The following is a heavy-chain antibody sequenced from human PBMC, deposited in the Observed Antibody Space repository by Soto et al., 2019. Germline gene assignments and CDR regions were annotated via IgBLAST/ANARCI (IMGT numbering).Heavy chain of an antibody. CDR2: VFYSGST. J-gene: IGHJ4*02. CDR3: AGSFMVPLDYFDS. Sequence: PSETLSLTCTVSGAAIDSHYWSWIRQPPGKGLEWIGQVFYSGSTNYNPSLKSRVTISINTSTKQFSLKLTSVSAADTAVYYCAGSFMVPLDYFDSWGQGTLVTVSS. CDR1: GAAIDSHY. V-gene: IGHV4-59*11. D-gene: IGHD3-10*01.